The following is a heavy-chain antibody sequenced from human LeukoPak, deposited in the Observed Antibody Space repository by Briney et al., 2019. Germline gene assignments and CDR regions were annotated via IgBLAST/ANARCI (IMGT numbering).Heavy chain of an antibody. CDR1: GGSISSYY. J-gene: IGHJ4*02. CDR3: ATQIQLSPSGYFDY. Sequence: SETLSLTCTVSGGSISSYYWSWIRQPPGKGLEWIGYIYYSGSTNYDPSLKSRVTISVDTSKNQFSLKLSSVTAADTAVYYCATQIQLSPSGYFDYWGQGTLVTVPS. D-gene: IGHD5-18*01. V-gene: IGHV4-59*01. CDR2: IYYSGST.